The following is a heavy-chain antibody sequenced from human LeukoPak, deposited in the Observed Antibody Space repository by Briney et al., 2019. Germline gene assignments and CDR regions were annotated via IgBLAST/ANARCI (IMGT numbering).Heavy chain of an antibody. J-gene: IGHJ3*02. Sequence: GASVKVSCKASGYTFTGYYMHWVRQAPGQGLEWMGRINPNSGGTSYAQKFQGRVTMTRDTSISTAYMELSRLRSDDTAVYYCAREREKGLGLAFDIWGQGTMVTVSS. D-gene: IGHD3/OR15-3a*01. V-gene: IGHV1-2*06. CDR2: INPNSGGT. CDR3: AREREKGLGLAFDI. CDR1: GYTFTGYY.